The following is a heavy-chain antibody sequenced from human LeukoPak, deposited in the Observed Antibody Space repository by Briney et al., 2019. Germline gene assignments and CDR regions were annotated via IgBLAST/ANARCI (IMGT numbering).Heavy chain of an antibody. J-gene: IGHJ5*02. D-gene: IGHD1-26*01. V-gene: IGHV4-30-2*01. CDR2: IYHSGST. Sequence: SQTLSLTCAVSGGSISSGGYSWSWIRQPPGKGLEWIGYIYHSGSTYYDPPLKSRVTISVDRSKNQFSLKLSSVTAAATAVYYCAVGATRLLNWFDPWGQGTLVTVSS. CDR1: GGSISSGGYS. CDR3: AVGATRLLNWFDP.